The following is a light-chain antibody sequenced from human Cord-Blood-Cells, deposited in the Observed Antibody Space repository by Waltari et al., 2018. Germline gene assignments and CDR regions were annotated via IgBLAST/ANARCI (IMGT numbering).Light chain of an antibody. Sequence: DIQMTQSPSSLSASVGDRVTITCRASQSISSYLNWYQQKPGKDPKLLSYAASSLQSGVPSRCSGSGSGTYFTLTISSLQPEDFATYYCQQSYSTPHTFGQGTKLEIK. CDR2: AAS. CDR3: QQSYSTPHT. CDR1: QSISSY. V-gene: IGKV1-39*01. J-gene: IGKJ2*01.